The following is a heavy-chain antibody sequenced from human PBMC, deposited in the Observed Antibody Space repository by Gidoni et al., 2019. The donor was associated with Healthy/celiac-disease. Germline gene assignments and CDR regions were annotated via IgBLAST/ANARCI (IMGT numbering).Heavy chain of an antibody. V-gene: IGHV3-23*01. CDR1: GFTFSSYA. D-gene: IGHD6-13*01. Sequence: EVQLLESGGGLVQPVGSLRLSCAASGFTFSSYAMSWVRKAPGKGLEWVSAISGSGGSTYDADSVKGRFIISRDNSKNMLYLQMNSLRAEDTDVYYGAKSLGEDSSWYHALDIWGQGTMVTVSS. CDR3: AKSLGEDSSWYHALDI. J-gene: IGHJ3*02. CDR2: ISGSGGST.